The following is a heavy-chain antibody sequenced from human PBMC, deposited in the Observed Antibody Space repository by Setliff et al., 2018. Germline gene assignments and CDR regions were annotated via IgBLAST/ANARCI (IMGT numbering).Heavy chain of an antibody. D-gene: IGHD5-18*01. V-gene: IGHV3-23*01. Sequence: PGGSLRLSCAASGFTFSSYAVSWVRQAPGKGLEWVSAISGSGGSTYYADSVKGRFTISRDNSKNTLYLQMNSLRAEDTAVYYCASHLWIQLWLYYYGMDVWGQGTTVTVSS. J-gene: IGHJ6*02. CDR3: ASHLWIQLWLYYYGMDV. CDR2: ISGSGGST. CDR1: GFTFSSYA.